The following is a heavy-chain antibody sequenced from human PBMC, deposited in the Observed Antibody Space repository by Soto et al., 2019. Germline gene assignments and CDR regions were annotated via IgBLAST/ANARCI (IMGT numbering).Heavy chain of an antibody. Sequence: QVQLVQSGAEVKKPGSSVKVSCKASGGTFSSYAISWVRQAPGQRLEWMGGIIPIFGTANYAQKFQGRVTITADKSTGTAYMELSSLRSEDTAVYYCARVRTHIAARPGYYYYGMDVWGQGTTVTVSS. CDR1: GGTFSSYA. D-gene: IGHD6-6*01. V-gene: IGHV1-69*06. J-gene: IGHJ6*02. CDR2: IIPIFGTA. CDR3: ARVRTHIAARPGYYYYGMDV.